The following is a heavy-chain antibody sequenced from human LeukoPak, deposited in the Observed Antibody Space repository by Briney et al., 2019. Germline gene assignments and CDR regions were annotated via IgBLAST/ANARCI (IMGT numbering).Heavy chain of an antibody. Sequence: GGSLRLSCAASGFTFSNAWMNWVRQAPGKGLEWVGRIKSKTDGGTTDYAAPVKGRFTISRDDSKNTLYLQMNSLKTEDTAVHYCTAREIWFGELLSDWWGQGTLVTVSS. V-gene: IGHV3-15*01. CDR2: IKSKTDGGTT. CDR1: GFTFSNAW. J-gene: IGHJ4*02. CDR3: TAREIWFGELLSDW. D-gene: IGHD3-10*01.